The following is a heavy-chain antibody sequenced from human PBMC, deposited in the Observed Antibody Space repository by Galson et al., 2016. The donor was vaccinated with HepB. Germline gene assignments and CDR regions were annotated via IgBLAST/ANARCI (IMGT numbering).Heavy chain of an antibody. CDR2: IDRSGTFI. D-gene: IGHD6-25*01. Sequence: SLRLSCAASGFTLSDYSVNWVRQAPGKGLEWVSTIDRSGTFIKYEDSVEGRFTTSRDNAKDSSYLQMNSLTVDDTATYYCARAGSRGYLWWFDLWGQGSLVTVSS. CDR3: ARAGSRGYLWWFDL. CDR1: GFTLSDYS. V-gene: IGHV3-21*01. J-gene: IGHJ5*02.